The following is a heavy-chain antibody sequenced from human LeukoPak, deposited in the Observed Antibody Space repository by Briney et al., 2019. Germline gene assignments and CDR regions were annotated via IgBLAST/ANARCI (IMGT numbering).Heavy chain of an antibody. CDR3: ARGRGNGWYDY. Sequence: SETLPLTCTVSGASITSDFWSWVRQPPGKGLEWIGYSSYSGNTRYSPSLNSRVTISLDTSKNQFSLNLNSVTAADTAVYYCARGRGNGWYDYWGQGTLVTVSS. J-gene: IGHJ4*02. D-gene: IGHD6-19*01. V-gene: IGHV4-59*01. CDR1: GASITSDF. CDR2: SSYSGNT.